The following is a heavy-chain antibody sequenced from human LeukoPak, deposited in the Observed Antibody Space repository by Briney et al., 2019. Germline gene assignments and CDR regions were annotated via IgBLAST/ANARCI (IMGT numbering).Heavy chain of an antibody. D-gene: IGHD3-16*02. CDR2: MNGDGSQI. J-gene: IGHJ6*02. CDR3: ARDPYDYVWGSYRSPMDV. V-gene: IGHV3-7*01. Sequence: PGGSLRLSCAASGFTFSGHWMSWVRQAPAKGLEWVAHMNGDGSQIYYMDFVKGRFTISRDNAKNSLYLQMNGLRAEDTAVYYCARDPYDYVWGSYRSPMDVWGQGTTVTVSS. CDR1: GFTFSGHW.